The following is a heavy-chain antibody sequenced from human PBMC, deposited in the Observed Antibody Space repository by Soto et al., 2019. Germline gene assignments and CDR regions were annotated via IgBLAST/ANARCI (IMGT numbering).Heavy chain of an antibody. CDR3: ARGQGVPITFPADDFWRLGRYYYMDV. CDR2: IDHSGSS. CDR1: GGSFSGYY. V-gene: IGHV4-34*01. Sequence: QVQLQQGGAGLLKPSDTLSLTCGVYGGSFSGYYCNWIRQPPGKGLEWIGEIDHSGSSNFNPFLKSRVTLSVDTAKYPLSLKLYSMTAADTAVYFCARGQGVPITFPADDFWRLGRYYYMDVWGKGTPVTVSS. D-gene: IGHD3-3*01. J-gene: IGHJ6*03.